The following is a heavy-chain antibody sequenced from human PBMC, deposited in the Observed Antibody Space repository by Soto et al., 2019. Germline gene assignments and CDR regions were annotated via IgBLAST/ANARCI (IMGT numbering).Heavy chain of an antibody. D-gene: IGHD2-8*01. CDR1: GGSFSGYY. J-gene: IGHJ4*02. CDR2: INHSGST. Sequence: SETLSLTCAVYGGSFSGYYWSWIRQPPGKGLEWIGEINHSGSTNYNPSLKSRVTISVDTSKNQFSLKLSSVTAADTAVYYCARGKGCTNGVCYTAFDYWGQGTLVTVSS. V-gene: IGHV4-34*01. CDR3: ARGKGCTNGVCYTAFDY.